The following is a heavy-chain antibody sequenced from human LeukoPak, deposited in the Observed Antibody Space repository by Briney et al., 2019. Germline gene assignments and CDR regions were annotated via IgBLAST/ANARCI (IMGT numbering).Heavy chain of an antibody. V-gene: IGHV4-61*01. CDR1: GGSISSGSYY. CDR2: IYYSGST. D-gene: IGHD1-26*01. J-gene: IGHJ6*03. CDR3: ARAPATTPRLYYYYYMDV. Sequence: PSETLSLTCTVSGGSISSGSYYWSWIRQPPGKGLEWIGYIYYSGSTNYNPSLKSRVTISVDTSKNQFSLKLSSVTAADTAVYYCARAPATTPRLYYYYYMDVWGKGTTVTVSS.